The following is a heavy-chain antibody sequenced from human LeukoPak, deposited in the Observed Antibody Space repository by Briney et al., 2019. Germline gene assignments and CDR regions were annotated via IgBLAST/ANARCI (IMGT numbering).Heavy chain of an antibody. V-gene: IGHV4-59*01. CDR1: GGSISSYY. CDR2: IYYSGSA. D-gene: IGHD5-12*01. CDR3: ARMNIVRGWFDP. J-gene: IGHJ5*02. Sequence: SETLSLTCTVSGGSISSYYWSWIRQPPGKGLEWIGYIYYSGSANYNPSLKSRVTISVDTSKNQFSLKLSSVTAADTAVYYCARMNIVRGWFDPWGQGTLVTVSS.